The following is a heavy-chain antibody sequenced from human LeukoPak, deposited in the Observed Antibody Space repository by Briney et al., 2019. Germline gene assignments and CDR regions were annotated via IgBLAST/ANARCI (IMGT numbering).Heavy chain of an antibody. J-gene: IGHJ4*02. D-gene: IGHD2/OR15-2a*01. Sequence: SETLSLTCTVSGGSISTSTDHWGWIRQPPGKGLEWIGTTYYSGTTYYNPSLKSRVTISPDTSKNQYSLELRSVTAADTAVYYCARARRPYLQPLDYWGRGILVTVSS. CDR2: TYYSGTT. CDR3: ARARRPYLQPLDY. CDR1: GGSISTSTDH. V-gene: IGHV4-39*07.